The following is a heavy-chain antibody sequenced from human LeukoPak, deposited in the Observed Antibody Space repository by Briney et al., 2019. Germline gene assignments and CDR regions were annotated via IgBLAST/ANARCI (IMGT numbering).Heavy chain of an antibody. Sequence: ASVKVSCKTSGYSFTDYYMHWVRQAPGQGLEWMGWINTNSGGTSSAQKFQGRVTMTRDTSISTVYMEVSWLTSDDTAIYYCARADRLHGGPYLIGPWGQGTLVTVSS. D-gene: IGHD2-21*01. CDR2: INTNSGGT. CDR3: ARADRLHGGPYLIGP. V-gene: IGHV1-2*02. CDR1: GYSFTDYY. J-gene: IGHJ5*02.